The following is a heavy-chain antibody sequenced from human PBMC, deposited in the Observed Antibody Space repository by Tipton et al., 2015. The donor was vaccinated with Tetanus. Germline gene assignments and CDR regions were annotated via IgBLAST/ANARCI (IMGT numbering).Heavy chain of an antibody. D-gene: IGHD6-13*01. J-gene: IGHJ4*02. CDR1: GFTFSDYS. V-gene: IGHV3-48*01. CDR2: ISYGSTTI. Sequence: SLRLSCAASGFTFSDYSMNWVRQAPGKGLEWVSYISYGSTTIYYADSVKGRFTISRDNAKNSLYLQMNSLRAEDTAVYYCASVPPLAAAGITSDWGQGTLVTVSS. CDR3: ASVPPLAAAGITSD.